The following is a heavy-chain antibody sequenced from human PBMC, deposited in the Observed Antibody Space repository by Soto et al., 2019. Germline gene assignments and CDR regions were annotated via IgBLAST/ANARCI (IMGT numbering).Heavy chain of an antibody. CDR2: INPNSGGT. D-gene: IGHD2-15*01. J-gene: IGHJ4*02. CDR1: GYTFTGYY. Sequence: ASVKVSCKASGYTFTGYYMHWVRQAPGQGLEWMGWINPNSGGTNYAQKFQGRVTMTRDTSISTAYMELSRLRSDDTAVYYCARDPDAQGGNFDYWGQGTLVTVSS. V-gene: IGHV1-2*02. CDR3: ARDPDAQGGNFDY.